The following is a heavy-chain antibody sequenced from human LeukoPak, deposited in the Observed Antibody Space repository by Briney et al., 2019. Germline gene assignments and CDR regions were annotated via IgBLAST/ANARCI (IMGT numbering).Heavy chain of an antibody. D-gene: IGHD4-23*01. CDR3: ARLEEPTVATGYYFDY. V-gene: IGHV5-51*01. CDR1: GYSFTSYW. Sequence: GESLKISCKGSGYSFTSYWIGWVRQMPGKGLEWMGIIYPGDSDTRYSPSFQGQVTISADKPISTAYLQWSSLKASDTAMYYCARLEEPTVATGYYFDYWGQGTLVTVSS. CDR2: IYPGDSDT. J-gene: IGHJ4*02.